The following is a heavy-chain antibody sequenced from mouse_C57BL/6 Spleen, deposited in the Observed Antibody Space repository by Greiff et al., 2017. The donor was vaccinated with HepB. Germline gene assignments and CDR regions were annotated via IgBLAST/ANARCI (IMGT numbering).Heavy chain of an antibody. CDR2: IDPSDSYT. D-gene: IGHD1-1*01. CDR1: GYTFTSYW. CDR3: AGDYEFAY. V-gene: IGHV1-59*01. J-gene: IGHJ3*01. Sequence: QVQLQQPGAELVRPGPSVKLSCKASGYTFTSYWMHWVKQRPGQGLEWIGVIDPSDSYTNYNQKFKGKATLTVDTSSSTAYMQLSSLTSEDSAVYYCAGDYEFAYWGQGTLVTVSA.